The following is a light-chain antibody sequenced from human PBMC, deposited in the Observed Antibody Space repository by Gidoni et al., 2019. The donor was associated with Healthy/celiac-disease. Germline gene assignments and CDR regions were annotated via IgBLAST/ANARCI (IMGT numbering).Light chain of an antibody. Sequence: QSALTQPASVSGSPGQSITISCTGTSSDVGGYNYVSWYQQHPGKAHKLMIYEVSNRPSGVSNRFSGSKSGNTASLTISGLQAEDEADYYCSSYTSSSPLFGTGTKVTVL. CDR3: SSYTSSSPL. CDR2: EVS. V-gene: IGLV2-14*01. CDR1: SSDVGGYNY. J-gene: IGLJ1*01.